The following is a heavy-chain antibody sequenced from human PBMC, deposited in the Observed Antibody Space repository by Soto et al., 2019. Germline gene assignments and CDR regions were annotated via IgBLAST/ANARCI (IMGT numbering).Heavy chain of an antibody. CDR1: GGSFSGYY. CDR3: ARVSSTSIGWFDT. Sequence: TLSLTCAVYGGSFSGYYWSWIRQPPGKGLEWIGEINHSGSTNYNPSLKSRVTISVDTSKNQFSLKLSSVTAADTAVYYCARVSSTSIGWFDTCGQGTLVIVAS. V-gene: IGHV4-34*01. CDR2: INHSGST. D-gene: IGHD2-2*01. J-gene: IGHJ5*02.